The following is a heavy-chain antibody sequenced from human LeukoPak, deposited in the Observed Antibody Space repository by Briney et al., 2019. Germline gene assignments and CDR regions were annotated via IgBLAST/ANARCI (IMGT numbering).Heavy chain of an antibody. CDR1: GGTFSSYA. V-gene: IGHV1-69*13. CDR3: ARELDSNWFDP. J-gene: IGHJ5*02. Sequence: SVKVSCKAYGGTFSSYAISWVRQAPGQGLEWMGGIIPIFGTANYAQKFQGRVTITADEFTRTADMELSSLRSEDAAVYYCARELDSNWFDPWGQGTLVTVSS. CDR2: IIPIFGTA. D-gene: IGHD3/OR15-3a*01.